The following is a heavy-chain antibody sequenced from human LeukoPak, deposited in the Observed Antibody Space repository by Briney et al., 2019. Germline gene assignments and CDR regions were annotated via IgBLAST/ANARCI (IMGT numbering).Heavy chain of an antibody. CDR2: ISYDGSNK. J-gene: IGHJ4*02. Sequence: GGSLRLSCAASGFTFSSYAMHWVRQAPGKGLEGVAVISYDGSNKYYADSVKGRFTISRDNSKNTLYLQMNSLRAEDTAVYYCARARENGGRYYFDYWGQGTLVTVSS. CDR3: ARARENGGRYYFDY. D-gene: IGHD4-23*01. V-gene: IGHV3-30*04. CDR1: GFTFSSYA.